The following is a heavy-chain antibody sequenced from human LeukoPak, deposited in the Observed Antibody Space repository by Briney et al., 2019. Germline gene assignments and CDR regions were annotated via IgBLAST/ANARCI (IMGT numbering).Heavy chain of an antibody. CDR1: GGSFSGCY. J-gene: IGHJ5*02. D-gene: IGHD1-20*01. Sequence: PSETLSLTCAVYGGSFSGCYWSWIRQPPGKGLEWIGEINHSGSTNYNPSLKSRVTISVDTSKNQFSLKLSSVTAADTAVYYCAREALYNWNDGGFWFDPWGQGTLVTVSS. V-gene: IGHV4-34*01. CDR3: AREALYNWNDGGFWFDP. CDR2: INHSGST.